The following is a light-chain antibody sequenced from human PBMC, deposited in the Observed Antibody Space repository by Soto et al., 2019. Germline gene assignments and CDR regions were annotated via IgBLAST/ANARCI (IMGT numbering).Light chain of an antibody. Sequence: EIQITQSPSSLSASIGDSVTITCRASQTVNTYLHWYQQKPGKAPKLLIYAASNLQSGVPSRFSGSGSGTNFTLSLNSLQPEDFATHYCQQGYSNPWTFGQATKVDIK. J-gene: IGKJ1*01. CDR2: AAS. V-gene: IGKV1-39*01. CDR3: QQGYSNPWT. CDR1: QTVNTY.